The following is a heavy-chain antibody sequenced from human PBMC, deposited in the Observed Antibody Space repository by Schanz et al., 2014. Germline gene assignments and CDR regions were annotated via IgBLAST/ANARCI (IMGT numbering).Heavy chain of an antibody. Sequence: EVQLVESGGGLVKPGDSLRLSCAASGFTFSSYTMKWVRQAPGKGLEWVSSISSTSTYLYYADSVKGRFTISRDSARNPLYLQMSSPRAEDTAVYYCARGTPFLCDYWGQGTLVTVSS. CDR1: GFTFSSYT. CDR3: ARGTPFLCDY. V-gene: IGHV3-21*01. D-gene: IGHD3-16*01. J-gene: IGHJ4*02. CDR2: ISSTSTYL.